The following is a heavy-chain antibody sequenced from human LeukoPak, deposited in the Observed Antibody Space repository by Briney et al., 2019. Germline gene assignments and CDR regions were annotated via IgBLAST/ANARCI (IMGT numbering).Heavy chain of an antibody. V-gene: IGHV4-4*07. Sequence: PSETLSLTCTVSGGSISSYYWSWIRQPAGKGLEWIGRIYTSGSTNYNPFLKSRVTMSVDTSKTQFSLKMSSVTAADTAVYYCARDRGFLEWPAVRGYFDYWGQGTLVTVSS. CDR3: ARDRGFLEWPAVRGYFDY. CDR1: GGSISSYY. CDR2: IYTSGST. D-gene: IGHD3-3*01. J-gene: IGHJ4*02.